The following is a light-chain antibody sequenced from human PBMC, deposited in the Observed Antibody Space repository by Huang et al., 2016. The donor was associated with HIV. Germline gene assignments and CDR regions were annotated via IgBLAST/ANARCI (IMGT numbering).Light chain of an antibody. CDR3: QESDTWPRLT. J-gene: IGKJ4*01. CDR2: GAS. Sequence: IVLTQTPASLSLSAGERATLSCRASQGVSHYLAWYQHKPGQPPRLLIYGASRRANDIPARFNGSGSGTDFTLTISSLEAEDSALYYCQESDTWPRLTLGGGTKVEIK. CDR1: QGVSHY. V-gene: IGKV3-11*01.